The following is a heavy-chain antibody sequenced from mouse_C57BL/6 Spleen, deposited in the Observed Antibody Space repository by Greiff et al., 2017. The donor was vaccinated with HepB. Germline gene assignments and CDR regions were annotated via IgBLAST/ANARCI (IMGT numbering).Heavy chain of an antibody. CDR3: ARSPGWYFGV. V-gene: IGHV7-3*01. CDR2: IRNKANGYTT. CDR1: GFTFTDYY. J-gene: IGHJ1*03. Sequence: EVKLVESGGGLVQPGGSLSLSCAASGFTFTDYYMSWVRQPPGKALEWLGFIRNKANGYTTEYSASVKGRFTISRDNSQSILYLQMNALRAEDSATYYCARSPGWYFGVWGTGTTVTVSS.